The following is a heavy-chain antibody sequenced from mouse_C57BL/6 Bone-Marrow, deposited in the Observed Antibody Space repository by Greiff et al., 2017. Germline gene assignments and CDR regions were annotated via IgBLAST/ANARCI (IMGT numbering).Heavy chain of an antibody. CDR2: ISGGGGNT. Sequence: EVQGVESGGGLVKPGGSLKLSCAASGFTFSSYTMSWVRQTPGKRLQWVAAISGGGGNTYYPDSVKGRFTISRDNDKNSLYLQMSSLRSEEKALYYCSRQVTTVLATKYFDVWGTGTTVTVSS. J-gene: IGHJ1*03. V-gene: IGHV5-9*01. CDR3: SRQVTTVLATKYFDV. CDR1: GFTFSSYT. D-gene: IGHD1-1*01.